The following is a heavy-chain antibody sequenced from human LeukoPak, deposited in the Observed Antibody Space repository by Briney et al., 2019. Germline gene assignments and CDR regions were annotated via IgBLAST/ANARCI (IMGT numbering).Heavy chain of an antibody. CDR2: INPNSGGT. Sequence: ASVKVSCKASGYTFTGYYMHWVRQAPGQGLEWIGWINPNSGGTNYAQKFQGRVTMTRDTSISTAYMELSRLRSDDTAVYYCARDQGYGDYVGDTYYYYYYMDVWGKGTTVTISS. CDR1: GYTFTGYY. D-gene: IGHD4-17*01. V-gene: IGHV1-2*02. J-gene: IGHJ6*03. CDR3: ARDQGYGDYVGDTYYYYYYMDV.